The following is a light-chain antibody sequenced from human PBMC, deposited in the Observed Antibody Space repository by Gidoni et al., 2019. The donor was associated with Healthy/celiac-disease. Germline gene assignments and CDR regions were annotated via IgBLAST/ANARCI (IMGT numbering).Light chain of an antibody. V-gene: IGKV1-39*01. CDR1: QSISSY. CDR3: QQSYSTLPLT. J-gene: IGKJ4*01. Sequence: DIQMTQSPSSLSASVGDRVTITCRSSQSISSYLNWYQQKPGKAPKPLIYAASSLKIGVPSRFSGSGSGTYVTLTISSLQPEDFAAYYCQQSYSTLPLTFXGXTKVEIK. CDR2: AAS.